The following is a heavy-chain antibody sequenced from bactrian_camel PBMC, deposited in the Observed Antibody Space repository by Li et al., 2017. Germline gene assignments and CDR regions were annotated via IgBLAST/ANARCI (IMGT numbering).Heavy chain of an antibody. CDR3: AVGVEACRAYRDYPLALGF. D-gene: IGHD1*01. CDR2: IDGSGGT. J-gene: IGHJ6*01. V-gene: IGHV3S63*01. Sequence: HVQLVESGGGSVQTGGSLKLSCAASGFSYEDYTLGWFRQAQGKKRERVATIDGSGGTVHADSLKGRVTISKDNAKNYLYLQMDSLKPEDTAMYYCAVGVEACRAYRDYPLALGFWGQGTQVTVS. CDR1: GFSYEDYT.